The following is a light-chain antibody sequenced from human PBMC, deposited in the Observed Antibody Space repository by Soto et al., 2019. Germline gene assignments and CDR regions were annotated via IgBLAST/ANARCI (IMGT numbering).Light chain of an antibody. J-gene: IGKJ3*01. CDR2: DAS. CDR3: QQRSRWPFT. Sequence: EIVLTQSPSTLSLSPGESATLSCRASQSVSKYLAWYQQKPGQAPRLLIYDASNRATGIPARFSGSGSGTDFTLTISRLEPEDFAVYYCQQRSRWPFTFGPGTKVDIK. V-gene: IGKV3-11*01. CDR1: QSVSKY.